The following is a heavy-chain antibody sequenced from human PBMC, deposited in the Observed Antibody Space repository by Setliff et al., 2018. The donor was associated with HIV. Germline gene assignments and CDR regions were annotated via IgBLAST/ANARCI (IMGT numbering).Heavy chain of an antibody. J-gene: IGHJ4*02. Sequence: GGSLRLSCAASGFTFSSYAMGWVRQAPGKGLEWVGRTRNKAYGYISEYAASVQGRFTISRDTSKDSLFLQMNNLKTEDTAVYYCVRAAAGLDIWSQGIRVTVSS. CDR1: GFTFSSYA. CDR2: TRNKAYGYIS. V-gene: IGHV3-72*01. CDR3: VRAAAGLDI.